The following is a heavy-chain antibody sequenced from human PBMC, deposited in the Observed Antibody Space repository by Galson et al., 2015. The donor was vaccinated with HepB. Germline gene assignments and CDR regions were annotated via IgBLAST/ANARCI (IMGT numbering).Heavy chain of an antibody. CDR2: INSGATT. CDR1: GFTFSSYA. CDR3: AQRGRYYFDH. Sequence: SLRLSCAASGFTFSSYAMSWVRQAPGKGLEWVSTINSGATTFYADSVKGRFTISRDNSKNTLYLQMNSLRAEDTAVYYCAQRGRYYFDHWGQGTLVTVSS. V-gene: IGHV3-23*01. J-gene: IGHJ4*02.